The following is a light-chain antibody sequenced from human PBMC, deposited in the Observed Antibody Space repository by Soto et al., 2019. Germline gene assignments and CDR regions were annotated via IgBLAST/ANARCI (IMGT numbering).Light chain of an antibody. CDR3: QQRSDWPPIT. V-gene: IGKV3-11*01. CDR2: DAS. CDR1: QSISSY. Sequence: ETFWTNSPTPLPLSPGIRATPSARPSQSISSYLAWYQQKPGQSPRLLIYDASNRATGIPARFSGSGSGTDFTLTISTLEPEDFAVYYCQQRSDWPPITFGQGTRLEIK. J-gene: IGKJ5*01.